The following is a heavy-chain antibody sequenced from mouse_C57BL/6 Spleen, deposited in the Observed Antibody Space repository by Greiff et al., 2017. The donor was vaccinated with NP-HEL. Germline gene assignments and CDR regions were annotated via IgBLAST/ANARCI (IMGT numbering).Heavy chain of an antibody. V-gene: IGHV5-15*01. J-gene: IGHJ3*01. CDR2: ISNWGYSI. Sequence: EVKLVESGGGLVQPGGSLKLSCAASGFTFSDYGMAWVRQAPGKGPEWVAFISNWGYSIYYADTVTGRFTISRVNAKNTLYLEMSSLRSEDTAMYYFARRDKGFAYWGQGTLVTVSA. CDR3: ARRDKGFAY. CDR1: GFTFSDYG.